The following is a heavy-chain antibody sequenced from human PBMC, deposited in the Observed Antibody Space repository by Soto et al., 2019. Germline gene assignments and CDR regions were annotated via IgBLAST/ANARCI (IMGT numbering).Heavy chain of an antibody. CDR1: GGSFSSFF. CDR3: ARERRVVRGYRRTWYDYFDS. CDR2: INQSGST. V-gene: IGHV4-34*01. J-gene: IGHJ4*02. Sequence: SATLSLTCSVYGGSFSSFFWSWMRQPPGKGLEWIGEINQSGSTNYNPSLESRVTISLDTSKKEFSLKLSSVTAADTAVYYCARERRVVRGYRRTWYDYFDSWGQGTLVTVSS. D-gene: IGHD6-13*01.